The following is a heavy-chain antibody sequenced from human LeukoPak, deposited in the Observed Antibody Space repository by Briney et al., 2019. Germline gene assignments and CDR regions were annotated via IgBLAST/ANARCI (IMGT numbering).Heavy chain of an antibody. V-gene: IGHV3-21*01. D-gene: IGHD2-2*01. Sequence: GGSLRLSCAASGFTFSSCAMNWVRQAPGKGLEWVSSISSSSSYIYYADSVKGRFTISRDNAKNSLYLQMNSLRAEDTAVYYCARGCCSSTSFDYWGQGTLVTVSS. CDR1: GFTFSSCA. CDR3: ARGCCSSTSFDY. J-gene: IGHJ4*02. CDR2: ISSSSSYI.